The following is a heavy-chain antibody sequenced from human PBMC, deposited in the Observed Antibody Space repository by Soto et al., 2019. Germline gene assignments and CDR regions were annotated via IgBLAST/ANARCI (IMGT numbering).Heavy chain of an antibody. V-gene: IGHV3-23*01. J-gene: IGHJ4*02. Sequence: PGGSLILSCAASGFTFSSYAMSWVRQAPGKGLEWVSAISGSGGSTYYADSVKGRFTISRDNSKNTLYLQMNSLRAEDTAVYYCAKSTIFGVVIKSGYFDYWGQGTLVTVSS. CDR3: AKSTIFGVVIKSGYFDY. D-gene: IGHD3-3*01. CDR1: GFTFSSYA. CDR2: ISGSGGST.